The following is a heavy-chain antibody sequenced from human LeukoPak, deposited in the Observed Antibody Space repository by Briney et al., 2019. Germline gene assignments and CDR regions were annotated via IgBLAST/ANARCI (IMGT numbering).Heavy chain of an antibody. J-gene: IGHJ4*01. CDR3: ARGLGITLIYFDD. Sequence: SETLSLTCAVFGGSFSANYWTWIRHSPGKGLEWIGDINHNGYTTYNPSLKGRVTISVDTSRNQFSLKLSSVTAADTAIYYCARGLGITLIYFDDWGQGTLVTVSS. D-gene: IGHD3-22*01. CDR2: INHNGYT. V-gene: IGHV4-34*01. CDR1: GGSFSANY.